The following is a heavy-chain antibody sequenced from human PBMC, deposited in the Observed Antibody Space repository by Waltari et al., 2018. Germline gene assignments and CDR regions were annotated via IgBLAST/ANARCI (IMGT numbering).Heavy chain of an antibody. CDR1: GFTFSSYG. V-gene: IGHV3-30*02. CDR2: IRYDGSNK. Sequence: QVQLVESGGGVVQPGGSLRLSCAASGFTFSSYGMHWVRQAPGKGLGWVAFIRYDGSNKYYADSVKGRFTISRDNSKNTLYLQMNSLRAEDTAVYYCAKRGTYDFWSGYYITHYMDVWGKGTTVTISS. J-gene: IGHJ6*03. D-gene: IGHD3-3*01. CDR3: AKRGTYDFWSGYYITHYMDV.